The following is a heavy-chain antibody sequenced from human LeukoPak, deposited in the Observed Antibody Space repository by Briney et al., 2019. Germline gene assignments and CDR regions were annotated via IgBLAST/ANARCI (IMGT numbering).Heavy chain of an antibody. CDR2: ILENGSNQ. V-gene: IGHV3-30*04. J-gene: IGHJ4*02. D-gene: IGHD6-19*01. CDR3: ARVQGGGYRTADY. CDR1: GFTFSNYI. Sequence: GRSLRLSCAASGFTFSNYIMHWVRQAPGKGLDWVAVILENGSNQYYADSVKGRFTISRDNSKNTLFLQMNSLKGEDTAMYYCARVQGGGYRTADYWGQGTLVTVSS.